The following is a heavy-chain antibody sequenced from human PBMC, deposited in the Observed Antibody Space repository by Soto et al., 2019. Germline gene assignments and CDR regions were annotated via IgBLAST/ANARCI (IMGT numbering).Heavy chain of an antibody. CDR3: ASQPTHDYGMRY. D-gene: IGHD4-17*01. Sequence: SETLSLTCTVSGGSISSSSYYWGWIRQPPGKGLEWIGSIYYSGSTYYNPSLKSRVTISVDTSKNQFSLKLSSVTAADTAVYYCASQPTHDYGMRYWGQGTLVTVSS. V-gene: IGHV4-39*01. CDR2: IYYSGST. J-gene: IGHJ4*02. CDR1: GGSISSSSYY.